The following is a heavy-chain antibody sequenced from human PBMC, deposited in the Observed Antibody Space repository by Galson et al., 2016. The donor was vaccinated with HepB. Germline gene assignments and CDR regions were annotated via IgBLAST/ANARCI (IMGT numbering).Heavy chain of an antibody. CDR1: GYTFNSYG. CDR3: AREMFLGYDETSGAFDP. D-gene: IGHD3-22*01. J-gene: IGHJ5*02. V-gene: IGHV1-18*04. CDR2: ISAYSGNT. Sequence: SVRVSCKASGYTFNSYGINWVRQAPGKGLEWVGWISAYSGNTKYAQNFQGRVTMTTDTSTSTAYMERRSLRPYDTAVYYWAREMFLGYDETSGAFDPWGQGTLVTVSS.